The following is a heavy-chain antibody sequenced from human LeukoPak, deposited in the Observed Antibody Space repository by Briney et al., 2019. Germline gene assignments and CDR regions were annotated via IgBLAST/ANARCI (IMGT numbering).Heavy chain of an antibody. D-gene: IGHD4-11*01. Sequence: PGGSLRLSRAASGFTFDDYAMHWVRQAPGKGLEWVSGISWNSGSIGYADSVKGRFTISRDNAKNSLYLQMNSLRAEDTALYYCAKDITIYYYYGMDVWGQGTTVTVSS. CDR1: GFTFDDYA. CDR3: AKDITIYYYYGMDV. V-gene: IGHV3-9*01. J-gene: IGHJ6*02. CDR2: ISWNSGSI.